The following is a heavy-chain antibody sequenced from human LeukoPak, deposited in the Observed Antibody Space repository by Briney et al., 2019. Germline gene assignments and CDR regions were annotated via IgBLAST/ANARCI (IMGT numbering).Heavy chain of an antibody. V-gene: IGHV3-21*01. Sequence: TGGSLRLSCATSGFTFSSYSMNWVRRAPGKGLEWVSSISSSSSYIYYADSVKGRFTISRDNAKNSLYLQMNSLRAEDAAVYYCARDLLGWNYLFDYWGQGTLVTVSS. J-gene: IGHJ4*02. CDR2: ISSSSSYI. CDR3: ARDLLGWNYLFDY. D-gene: IGHD1-7*01. CDR1: GFTFSSYS.